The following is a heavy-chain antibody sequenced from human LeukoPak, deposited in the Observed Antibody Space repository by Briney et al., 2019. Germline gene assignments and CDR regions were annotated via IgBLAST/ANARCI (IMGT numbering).Heavy chain of an antibody. CDR3: ARVAVAAVAFDI. Sequence: ESGGSLRLSCAASGFTFSSYAMSWVRQAPGKGLEWVSAISGSGGSTYYAVPVKGRFTISRDNSKNTLYLQMNSLRAEDTAVYYCARVAVAAVAFDIWGQGTMVTVSS. D-gene: IGHD6-19*01. CDR1: GFTFSSYA. V-gene: IGHV3-23*01. CDR2: ISGSGGST. J-gene: IGHJ3*02.